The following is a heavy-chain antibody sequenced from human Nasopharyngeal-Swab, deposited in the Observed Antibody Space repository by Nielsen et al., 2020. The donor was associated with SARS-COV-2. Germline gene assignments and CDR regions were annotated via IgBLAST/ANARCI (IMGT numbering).Heavy chain of an antibody. CDR3: ARDRRSGGIVVVPAAKDV. D-gene: IGHD2-2*01. Sequence: VCQAPGKGVEWVSYISTSGNTVYYADSVKGRFTIPLANAENSLYLQMNSLMDEDTAVYYCARDRRSGGIVVVPAAKDVWGKGTTVTVSS. CDR2: ISTSGNTV. V-gene: IGHV3-48*02. J-gene: IGHJ6*04.